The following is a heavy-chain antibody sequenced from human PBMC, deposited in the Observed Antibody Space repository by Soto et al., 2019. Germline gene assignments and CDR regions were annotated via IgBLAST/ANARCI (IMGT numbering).Heavy chain of an antibody. CDR1: GGSVSSGSYY. CDR3: ARDQPAYSSSWSHNWFDP. Sequence: QVQLQESGPGLVKPSETLSLTCTVSGGSVSSGSYYWSWIRQPPGKGLEWIGYIYYSGSTNYNPSLKSRVTISVDTSKNQFSLKLSSVTAADTAVYYCARDQPAYSSSWSHNWFDPWGQGTLVTVSS. V-gene: IGHV4-61*01. J-gene: IGHJ5*02. D-gene: IGHD6-13*01. CDR2: IYYSGST.